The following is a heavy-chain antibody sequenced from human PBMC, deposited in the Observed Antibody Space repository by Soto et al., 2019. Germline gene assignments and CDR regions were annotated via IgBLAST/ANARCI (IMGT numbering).Heavy chain of an antibody. V-gene: IGHV1-69*06. CDR1: GGTFSSYA. Sequence: ASVKVSCKASGGTFSSYAISWVRQAPGQGLEWMGGIIPIFGTANYAQKFQGRVTITADKSTSTAYIEMSSLTSEDPAVYSCARGSVDGPNADYWGKGPLVTVSS. CDR3: ARGSVDGPNADY. J-gene: IGHJ4*02. CDR2: IIPIFGTA. D-gene: IGHD2-15*01.